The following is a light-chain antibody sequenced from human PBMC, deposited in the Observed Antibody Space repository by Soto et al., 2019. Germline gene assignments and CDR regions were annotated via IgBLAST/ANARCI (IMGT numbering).Light chain of an antibody. V-gene: IGLV2-18*02. CDR2: GVS. Sequence: QSVLTQPPSVSGSPGQSVTISCTGTSSDVGSYNRVSWYQQPPGTAPKLMIYGVSNRPSGVPDRFSGSKSGNTASLTISGLQAEDEADYYCSSYTSSSLYVFGTGTKVTVL. CDR1: SSDVGSYNR. J-gene: IGLJ1*01. CDR3: SSYTSSSLYV.